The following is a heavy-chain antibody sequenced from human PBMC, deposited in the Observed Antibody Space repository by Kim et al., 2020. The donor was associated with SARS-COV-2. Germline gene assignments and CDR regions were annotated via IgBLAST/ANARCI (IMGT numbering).Heavy chain of an antibody. CDR2: ISGDGGST. D-gene: IGHD3-9*01. J-gene: IGHJ4*02. CDR1: GFTFDDYA. Sequence: GGSLRLSCAASGFTFDDYAMHWVRQAPGKGLEWVSRISGDGGSTYYADSVKGRFTISRDNSKNSLYLQMNSLRTEDTALYYCAKAHGEAYYDILTGYFFPSPSDYWGQGTLVTVSS. CDR3: AKAHGEAYYDILTGYFFPSPSDY. V-gene: IGHV3-43*02.